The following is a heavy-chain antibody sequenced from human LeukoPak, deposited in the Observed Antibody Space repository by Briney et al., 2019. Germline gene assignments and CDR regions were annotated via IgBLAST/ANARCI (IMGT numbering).Heavy chain of an antibody. CDR2: IYYSGST. CDR1: GGSISSYY. CDR3: ARGSTGTANFDY. D-gene: IGHD1-1*01. V-gene: IGHV4-59*01. Sequence: SETLALTCTVSGGSISSYYWSWIRQPPGKGLEWIGYIYYSGSTNYNPSLKSRVTISVDTSKNQFSLKLSSVTAADTAVYYCARGSTGTANFDYWGQGTLVTVSS. J-gene: IGHJ4*02.